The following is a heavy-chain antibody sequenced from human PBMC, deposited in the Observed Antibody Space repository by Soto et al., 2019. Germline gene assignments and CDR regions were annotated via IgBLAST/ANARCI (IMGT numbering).Heavy chain of an antibody. CDR2: IIPKFGTA. V-gene: IGHV1-69*12. CDR1: GGIFSDYA. J-gene: IGHJ5*01. D-gene: IGHD2-21*01. Sequence: QVRLEQSGGEVKKPGSSVKVSCRVSGGIFSDYAVSWVRQAPGQGLQWVGGIIPKFGTAKYARKFEDRVTLTADELTSTVYMEINILRSEDTALYYCARDKLSSLVVETPHLFDSWGQGTLLTVSS. CDR3: ARDKLSSLVVETPHLFDS.